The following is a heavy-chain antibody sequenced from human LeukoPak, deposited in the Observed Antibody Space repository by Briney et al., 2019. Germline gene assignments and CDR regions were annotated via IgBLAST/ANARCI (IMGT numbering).Heavy chain of an antibody. V-gene: IGHV1-69*04. CDR3: ARDQVNDYGDSYYFDY. CDR2: IIPILGIA. Sequence: SVKVSCKVSGYTLTELSMHWVRQAPGQGLEWMGRIIPILGIANYAQKFQGRVTITADKSTSTAYMELSSLRSEDTAVYYCARDQVNDYGDSYYFDYWGQGTLVTVSS. D-gene: IGHD4-17*01. CDR1: GYTLTELS. J-gene: IGHJ4*02.